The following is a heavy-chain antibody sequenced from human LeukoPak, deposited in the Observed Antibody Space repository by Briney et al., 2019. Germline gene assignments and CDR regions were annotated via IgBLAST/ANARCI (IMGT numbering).Heavy chain of an antibody. D-gene: IGHD3-10*01. V-gene: IGHV3-20*04. CDR1: GFTFDDYG. CDR2: INWNGGST. Sequence: GGSLRLSCAASGFTFDDYGMSWVRQAPGKGLEWVSGINWNGGSTGYADSVKGRFTISRDNAKNSLYLQMNSLRAEDTAVYYCARDLVFLVIGHYFDYWGQGTLVTVSS. J-gene: IGHJ4*02. CDR3: ARDLVFLVIGHYFDY.